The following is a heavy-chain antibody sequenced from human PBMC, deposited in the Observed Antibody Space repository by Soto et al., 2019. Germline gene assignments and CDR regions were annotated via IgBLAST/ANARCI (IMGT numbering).Heavy chain of an antibody. Sequence: QVQLVQSGAEVKKPGSSVKVSCKASGGTFSSYAISWVRQAPGQGLEWMGGIIPIFGTADYGQKFHGRVMITADESTSTGNMELSSLRSEDTAVYYCASHYDSSGYYYRGLDYWGQGTLVTVSS. V-gene: IGHV1-69*12. CDR1: GGTFSSYA. D-gene: IGHD3-22*01. J-gene: IGHJ4*02. CDR3: ASHYDSSGYYYRGLDY. CDR2: IIPIFGTA.